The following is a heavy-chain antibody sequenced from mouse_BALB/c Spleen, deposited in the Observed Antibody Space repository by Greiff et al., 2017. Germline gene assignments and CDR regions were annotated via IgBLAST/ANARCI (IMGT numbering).Heavy chain of an antibody. D-gene: IGHD2-13*01. J-gene: IGHJ2*01. CDR3: ARKEGLDKLYYFDY. CDR2: IYPGSGNT. Sequence: VQLQQSGAELVRPGTSVKISCKASGYAFTNYWLGWVKQRPGHGLEWIGDIYPGSGNTYYNEKFKGKATLTADKSSSTAYMQLSSLTSEDSAVYFCARKEGLDKLYYFDYWGQGTTLTVSS. CDR1: GYAFTNYW. V-gene: IGHV1-63*01.